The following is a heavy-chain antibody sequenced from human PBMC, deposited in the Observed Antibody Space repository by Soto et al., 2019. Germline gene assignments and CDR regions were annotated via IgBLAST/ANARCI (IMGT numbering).Heavy chain of an antibody. CDR1: GFTFSSYW. V-gene: IGHV3-74*02. CDR3: ARGDCVGGTCYSLAGSFYYYMDV. D-gene: IGHD2-15*01. J-gene: IGHJ6*03. CDR2: INSDGSVS. Sequence: EVQLVESGGGLVQPGGSLRLSCAASGFTFSSYWMYWVRQAPGKGLEWVSRINSDGSVSSHADSVRGRLTISRDNVKNTLYLHMDSLRVEDTAVYFCARGDCVGGTCYSLAGSFYYYMDVWGKGTTVTVFS.